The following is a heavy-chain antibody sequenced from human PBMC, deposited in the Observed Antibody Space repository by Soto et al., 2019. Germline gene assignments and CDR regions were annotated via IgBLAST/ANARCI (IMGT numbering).Heavy chain of an antibody. J-gene: IGHJ6*03. V-gene: IGHV4-39*01. CDR3: ARIHYYYYMDV. CDR2: IYYSGST. Sequence: SETLSLTCTVSGGSISSSSYYWGWIRQPPGKGLEWIGSIYYSGSTYYNPSLKSRVTISVDTSKNQFSLKLSSVTAADTAVYYCARIHYYYYMDVWGKGTTVTVSS. CDR1: GGSISSSSYY.